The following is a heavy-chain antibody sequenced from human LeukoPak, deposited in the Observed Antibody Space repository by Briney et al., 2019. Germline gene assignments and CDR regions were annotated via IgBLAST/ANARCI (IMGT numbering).Heavy chain of an antibody. J-gene: IGHJ4*02. CDR3: ARGPYIAAAGVDY. Sequence: GASVKVSCKASGYTFTGYYMNWVRQAPGQGLEWMERINPNSGGRNYAQKFQGRVTMTRDTSISTAYMELSRLRSDDTAVYYCARGPYIAAAGVDYWGQGTLVTVSS. CDR1: GYTFTGYY. V-gene: IGHV1-2*06. CDR2: INPNSGGR. D-gene: IGHD6-13*01.